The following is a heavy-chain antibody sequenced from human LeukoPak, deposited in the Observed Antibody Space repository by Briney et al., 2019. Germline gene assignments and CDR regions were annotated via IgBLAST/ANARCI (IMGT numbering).Heavy chain of an antibody. CDR3: AKLKGVVVAAYDAFDI. D-gene: IGHD2-15*01. J-gene: IGHJ3*02. V-gene: IGHV3-23*01. Sequence: PGRSLRLSCAASGFTFSSYAMSWVRQAPGKGLEWVSAISGSGGSTYYADSVKGRFTISRDNSKNTLYLQMNSLRAEDTAVYYCAKLKGVVVAAYDAFDIWGQGTMVTVSS. CDR1: GFTFSSYA. CDR2: ISGSGGST.